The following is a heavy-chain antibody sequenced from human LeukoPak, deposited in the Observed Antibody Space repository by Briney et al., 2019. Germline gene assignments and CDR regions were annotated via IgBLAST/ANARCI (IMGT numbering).Heavy chain of an antibody. CDR1: GFTFSSYG. CDR3: ARDGDYSSSWRGLVKYYYYYMDV. D-gene: IGHD6-13*01. J-gene: IGHJ6*03. CDR2: IRYDGSNK. Sequence: PGGSLRLSCAASGFTFSSYGMHWVRQAPGKGLEWVAFIRYDGSNKYYADSVKGRFTISRDNAKNSLYLQMNSLRAEDTAVYYCARDGDYSSSWRGLVKYYYYYMDVWGKGTTVTVSS. V-gene: IGHV3-30*02.